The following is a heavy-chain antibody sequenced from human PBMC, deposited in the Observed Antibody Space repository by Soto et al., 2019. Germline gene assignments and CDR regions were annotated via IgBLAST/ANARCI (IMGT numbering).Heavy chain of an antibody. V-gene: IGHV1-46*01. Sequence: ASVKVSFKASGYTFTSYYMHWVRQAPGQGLEWMGIINPSGGSTSYAQKFQGRVTMTRDTSTSTVYMELSSLRSEDTAVYYCAALGYSYGYLDYWGQGTLVPVSS. J-gene: IGHJ4*02. D-gene: IGHD5-18*01. CDR1: GYTFTSYY. CDR2: INPSGGST. CDR3: AALGYSYGYLDY.